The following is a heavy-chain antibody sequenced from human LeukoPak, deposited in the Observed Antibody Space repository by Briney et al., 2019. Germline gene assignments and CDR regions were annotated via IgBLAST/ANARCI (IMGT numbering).Heavy chain of an antibody. Sequence: PSETLSLTCTVSGYSISSDYYWGCGRPPPGKGLEWIGSIYHSGSTYYNPSLKSRVTISVDTSKNQFSLKLSSVTAADTAMYYCARVRSSGWYEIPYWGQGTLVTVSS. CDR3: ARVRSSGWYEIPY. CDR1: GYSISSDYY. V-gene: IGHV4-38-2*02. J-gene: IGHJ4*02. D-gene: IGHD6-19*01. CDR2: IYHSGST.